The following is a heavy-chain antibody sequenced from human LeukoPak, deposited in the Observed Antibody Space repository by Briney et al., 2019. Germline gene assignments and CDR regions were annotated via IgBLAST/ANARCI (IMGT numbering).Heavy chain of an antibody. V-gene: IGHV4-61*01. D-gene: IGHD5-12*01. CDR3: ARDPTILYGMDG. J-gene: IGHJ6*02. CDR1: GGSVSSGSYY. CDR2: IYYSGST. Sequence: PSETLSLTCTVSGGSVSSGSYYWSWIRQPPGKGLEWIGYIYYSGSTNYNPSLKSRVTISVDTSKNQFSLKLSSVTAADTAVYYCARDPTILYGMDGWGQGTTVNVSS.